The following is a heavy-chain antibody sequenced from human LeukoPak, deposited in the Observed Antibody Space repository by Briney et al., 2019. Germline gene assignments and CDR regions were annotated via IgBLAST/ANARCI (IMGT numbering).Heavy chain of an antibody. V-gene: IGHV3-23*01. Sequence: GGSLRLSCAASGLTFSSYAMSWVRQAPGKGLEWVSAISGSRGSTYYADSVKGRFTISRDNSKNTLYLQMNSLRAEDTAVYYCAKAGDLGVVVPAAMADWFDPWGQGTLVTVSS. CDR2: ISGSRGST. CDR3: AKAGDLGVVVPAAMADWFDP. CDR1: GLTFSSYA. D-gene: IGHD2-2*01. J-gene: IGHJ5*02.